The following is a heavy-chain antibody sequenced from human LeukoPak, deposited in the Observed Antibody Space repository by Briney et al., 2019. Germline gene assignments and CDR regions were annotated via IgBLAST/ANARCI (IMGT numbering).Heavy chain of an antibody. CDR2: INPSGGST. CDR3: AREMPRTYYFDY. J-gene: IGHJ4*02. Sequence: ASVKVSCKASGYTFTNYYIHSVRQAPGQGLEWMGNINPSGGSTTYAQRFQDRVLMTGDTSTSSVYMELSSLRSEDTAIYYCAREMPRTYYFDYWGQGTLVTAPS. CDR1: GYTFTNYY. D-gene: IGHD1-14*01. V-gene: IGHV1-46*01.